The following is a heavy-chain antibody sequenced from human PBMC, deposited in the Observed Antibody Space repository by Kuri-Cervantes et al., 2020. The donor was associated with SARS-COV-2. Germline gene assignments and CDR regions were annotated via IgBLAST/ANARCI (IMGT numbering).Heavy chain of an antibody. J-gene: IGHJ3*02. CDR2: IYSGGST. CDR3: ARAPAAKYVDWRGQEAFDI. Sequence: GGSLRLSCAASGFTVSSNYMSWVRQAPGKGLEWVSVIYSGGSTYYADSVKGRFTISRDNSKNTLYLQMNSLRAEDTAVYYCARAPAAKYVDWRGQEAFDIWGQGTMVTVSS. D-gene: IGHD3-3*01. V-gene: IGHV3-53*01. CDR1: GFTVSSNY.